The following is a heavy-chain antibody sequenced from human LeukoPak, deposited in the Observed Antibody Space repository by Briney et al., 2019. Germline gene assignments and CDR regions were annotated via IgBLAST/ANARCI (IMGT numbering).Heavy chain of an antibody. Sequence: PGGSLRLSCAASGFDFSDYTINWVRQAPGKGLEWVSSISSNGRYIYYADSVKGRLTISRDNAKNSVYLQMNSLRAEDTAVYYCARDGLGSYDFWGQGTLVTASS. CDR2: ISSNGRYI. D-gene: IGHD3-10*01. CDR3: ARDGLGSYDF. V-gene: IGHV3-21*01. CDR1: GFDFSDYT. J-gene: IGHJ4*02.